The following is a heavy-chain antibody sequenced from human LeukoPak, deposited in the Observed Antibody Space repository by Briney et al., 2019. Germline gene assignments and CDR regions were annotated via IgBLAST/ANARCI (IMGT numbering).Heavy chain of an antibody. J-gene: IGHJ4*02. CDR3: ARGDYGGDYFDY. CDR2: ISSGSTYT. CDR1: GFTFSDHY. D-gene: IGHD4-23*01. V-gene: IGHV3-11*05. Sequence: GGSLRLSCEVSGFTFSDHYMSWIRQAPGKRLEWVSYISSGSTYTNYADSVEGRFTISRDNAKNSLYLQMNSLRAEDTAVYYCARGDYGGDYFDYWGQGTLVTVSS.